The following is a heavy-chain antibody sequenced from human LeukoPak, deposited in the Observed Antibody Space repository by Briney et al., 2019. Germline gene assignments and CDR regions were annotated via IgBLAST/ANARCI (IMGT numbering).Heavy chain of an antibody. Sequence: ASVKVSCKASGYTFTSYGISWVRQAPGQGLEWMGWMNPNSGNTGYAQKFQGRVTMTTDTSTSTAYMELRSLRSDDTAVYYCARVPITMVRGRTNWFDPWGQGTLVTVSS. J-gene: IGHJ5*02. D-gene: IGHD3-10*01. CDR2: MNPNSGNT. CDR1: GYTFTSYG. V-gene: IGHV1-18*01. CDR3: ARVPITMVRGRTNWFDP.